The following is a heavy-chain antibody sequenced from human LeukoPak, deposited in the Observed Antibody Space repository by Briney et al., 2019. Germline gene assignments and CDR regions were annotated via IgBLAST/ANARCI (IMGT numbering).Heavy chain of an antibody. CDR3: ARGGRYFDWLLRRYYYYYMDV. CDR2: IYHSGST. Sequence: SETLSLTCTLSGGSISTYYWSWIRQPPGKGLEWIGYIYHSGSTNYNPSLKSRVTISVDTSKNQFSLKLSSVTAADTAVYYCARGGRYFDWLLRRYYYYYMDVWGKGTTVTVSS. CDR1: GGSISTYY. V-gene: IGHV4-59*01. J-gene: IGHJ6*03. D-gene: IGHD3-9*01.